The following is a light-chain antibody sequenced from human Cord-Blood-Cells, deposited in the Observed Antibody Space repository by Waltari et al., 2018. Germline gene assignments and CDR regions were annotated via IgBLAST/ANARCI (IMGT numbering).Light chain of an antibody. J-gene: IGKJ2*03. CDR1: QSVSSSY. Sequence: EIVLTQSPGTLSLSPWESATLSCRASQSVSSSYLAWYQQKPGQAPRLLIYGASSRATGIPDRFSGSGSGTDLTLTISRLEPEDFAVYYCQQYGSSPYSFGQGTKLEIK. CDR2: GAS. V-gene: IGKV3-20*01. CDR3: QQYGSSPYS.